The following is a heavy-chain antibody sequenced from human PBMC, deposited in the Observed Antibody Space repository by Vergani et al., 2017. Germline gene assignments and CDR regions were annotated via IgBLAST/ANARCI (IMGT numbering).Heavy chain of an antibody. CDR1: GGTFSSYA. V-gene: IGHV1-69*12. D-gene: IGHD2-2*01. Sequence: QVQLVQSGAEVKKPGSSVKVSCKASGGTFSSYAISWVRQAPGQGLERMGGIIPMFGTANYAQKFQGRVTITADESTSTAYMELSSLRSEDTAVYYCARGNRYCSSTSCYFYYYGMDVWGQGTTVTVSS. CDR2: IIPMFGTA. CDR3: ARGNRYCSSTSCYFYYYGMDV. J-gene: IGHJ6*02.